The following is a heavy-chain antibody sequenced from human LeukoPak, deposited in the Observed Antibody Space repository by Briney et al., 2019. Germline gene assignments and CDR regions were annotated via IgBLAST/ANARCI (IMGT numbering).Heavy chain of an antibody. CDR3: ARDYYGSGSYYNPPYNWFDP. Sequence: GGSLRLSCAASGFPFSANAMSWVRQAPGEGLQWVSSISLSGDDTYYADSVKGRFTISRDNSKNTLYLQMNSLRAEDTAVYYCARDYYGSGSYYNPPYNWFDPWGQGTLVTVSS. V-gene: IGHV3-23*01. CDR2: ISLSGDDT. CDR1: GFPFSANA. J-gene: IGHJ5*02. D-gene: IGHD3-10*01.